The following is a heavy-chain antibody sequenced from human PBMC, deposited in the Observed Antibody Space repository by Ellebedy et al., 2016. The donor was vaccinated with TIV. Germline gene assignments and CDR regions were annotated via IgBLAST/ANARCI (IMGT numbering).Heavy chain of an antibody. D-gene: IGHD4-17*01. CDR2: IRSDGTTK. Sequence: PGGSLRLSCATSGFSVSGMHWVRQAPGKGLEWVAFIRSDGTTKYYTDSVKGRFTISRDSSKNTLDLEMNSLRAADTALYYCVKGAFPVPTVMAVWGQGTMVTVSS. CDR3: VKGAFPVPTVMAV. V-gene: IGHV3-30*02. J-gene: IGHJ6*02. CDR1: GFSVSG.